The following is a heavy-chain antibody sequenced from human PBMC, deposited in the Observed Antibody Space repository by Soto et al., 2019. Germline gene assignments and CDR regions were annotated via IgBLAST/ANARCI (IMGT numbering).Heavy chain of an antibody. CDR1: GFTVSSNY. V-gene: IGHV3-66*01. CDR2: IYSGGST. J-gene: IGHJ6*03. D-gene: IGHD3-3*01. CDR3: ARGPSITIFGVVIPYYYYYMDV. Sequence: GGSLRLSCAASGFTVSSNYMSWVRQAPGKGLEWVSVIYSGGSTYYADSVKGRFTISRDNSKNTLYLQMNSLRAEDTAVYYCARGPSITIFGVVIPYYYYYMDVWGKGTTVTVSS.